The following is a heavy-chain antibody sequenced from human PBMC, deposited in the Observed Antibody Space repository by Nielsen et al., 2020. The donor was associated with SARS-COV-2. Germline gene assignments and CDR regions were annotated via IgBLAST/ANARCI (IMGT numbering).Heavy chain of an antibody. CDR3: ARQMWPDTFDP. CDR2: INHSGST. Sequence: SETLSLTCAVYGGSFSGYYWSWIRQPPGKGLEWIGEINHSGSTNYNPSLKSRVTISVDTSKNQFSLKLSSVTAADTAVYYCARQMWPDTFDPWGQGTLVTVSS. J-gene: IGHJ5*02. D-gene: IGHD5-18*01. CDR1: GGSFSGYY. V-gene: IGHV4-34*01.